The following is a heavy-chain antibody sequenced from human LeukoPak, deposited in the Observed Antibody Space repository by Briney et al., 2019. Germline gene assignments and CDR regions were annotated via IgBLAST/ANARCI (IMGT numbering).Heavy chain of an antibody. J-gene: IGHJ3*02. CDR2: IIPIFGTA. D-gene: IGHD5-18*01. CDR3: ARPGYSYGYGAFDI. CDR1: GGTFSSYA. Sequence: SVKVSCKASGGTFSSYAISWVRQAPGQGLEWMGGIIPIFGTANYAQKFQGRVTITADESTSTVYMELSSLRSEDTAVYYCARPGYSYGYGAFDIWGQGTMVTVSS. V-gene: IGHV1-69*13.